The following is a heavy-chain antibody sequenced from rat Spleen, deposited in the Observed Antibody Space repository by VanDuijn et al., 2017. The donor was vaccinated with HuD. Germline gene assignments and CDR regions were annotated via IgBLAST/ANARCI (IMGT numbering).Heavy chain of an antibody. J-gene: IGHJ2*01. Sequence: EVQLKESGPGLVQPSQTLSLTCTVSGFSLTDYSVQWVRQPPGKGLEWMGIMWSGGSTAYNSVLKSRLSITRDTSKSQVFLKMNSLQPEDTGTYYCARQNYGYTYYFDYWGQGVMVTVSS. V-gene: IGHV2S63*01. CDR2: MWSGGST. CDR3: ARQNYGYTYYFDY. D-gene: IGHD1-9*01. CDR1: GFSLTDYS.